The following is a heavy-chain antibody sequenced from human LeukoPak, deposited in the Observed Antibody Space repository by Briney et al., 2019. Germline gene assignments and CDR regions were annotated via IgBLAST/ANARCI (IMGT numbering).Heavy chain of an antibody. CDR3: AREGIAAAGTWTNYYYYMDV. J-gene: IGHJ6*03. CDR2: IYFTGGT. D-gene: IGHD6-13*01. CDR1: GGSIRSSGYY. Sequence: SETLSLTCIVSGGSIRSSGYYWDWIRQPPGKGLEYIGSIYFTGGTYYNPSLKSRVTISVDTSKNQFSLKLSSVTAADTAVYYCAREGIAAAGTWTNYYYYMDVWGKGTTVTVSS. V-gene: IGHV4-39*07.